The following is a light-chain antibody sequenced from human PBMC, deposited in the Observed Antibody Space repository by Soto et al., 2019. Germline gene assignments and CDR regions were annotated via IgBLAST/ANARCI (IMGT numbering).Light chain of an antibody. CDR2: NNN. V-gene: IGLV1-44*01. CDR1: SSNIGPNA. CDR3: AAWDDSLNGLV. J-gene: IGLJ1*01. Sequence: QSVLTQPPSASGTPGQKVTISCSGSSSNIGPNAVNWYQQLPGTAPKRLLYNNNPRPSGVSDRFSGSKSGTSASLAISGLQSDDEANYHCAAWDDSLNGLVFGTGTKVTVL.